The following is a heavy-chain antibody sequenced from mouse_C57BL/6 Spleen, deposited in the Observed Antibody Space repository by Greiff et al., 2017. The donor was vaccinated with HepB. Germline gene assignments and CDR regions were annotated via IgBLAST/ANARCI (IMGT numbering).Heavy chain of an antibody. CDR1: GFTFTDYY. V-gene: IGHV7-3*01. D-gene: IGHD1-1*01. Sequence: EVKLVESGGGLVQPGGSLSLSCAASGFTFTDYYMSWVRQPPGKALEWLGFIRNKANGYTTEYSASVKGRVTISRDNSQSILYLQMNALRAEDSATYYCARYNTTVVATDYWGHGTTLTVSS. J-gene: IGHJ2*01. CDR2: IRNKANGYTT. CDR3: ARYNTTVVATDY.